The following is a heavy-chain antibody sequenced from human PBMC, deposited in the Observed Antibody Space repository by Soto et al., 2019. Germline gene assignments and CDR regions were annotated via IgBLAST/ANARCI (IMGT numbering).Heavy chain of an antibody. CDR2: VIPLFDTA. D-gene: IGHD5-18*01. Sequence: QVQGVQSGAEVKKPGSSVKVSCKVSGGILTNNAISWVRQAPGQGLEWLGGVIPLFDTAYYAQIFRGRLRTSADGATTTAYMALSGLTSADTAVYFCATGGHNDGYNFYHGMDVWGQGTTVTVS. J-gene: IGHJ6*02. CDR1: GGILTNNA. CDR3: ATGGHNDGYNFYHGMDV. V-gene: IGHV1-69*01.